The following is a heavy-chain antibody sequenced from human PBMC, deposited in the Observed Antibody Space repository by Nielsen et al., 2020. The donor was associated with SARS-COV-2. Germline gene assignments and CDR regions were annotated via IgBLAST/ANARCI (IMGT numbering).Heavy chain of an antibody. CDR1: GYTFTSYD. CDR2: MNPNSGNT. CDR3: ARGKWIQLWLSYYYYYNGMDV. V-gene: IGHV1-8*01. Sequence: ASVKVSCKASGYTFTSYDINWVRQATGQGLEWMGWMNPNSGNTGYAQKFQGRVTMTRNTSISTAYMELSSLRSEDTAVYYCARGKWIQLWLSYYYYYNGMDVWGQGTTVTVSS. J-gene: IGHJ6*02. D-gene: IGHD5-18*01.